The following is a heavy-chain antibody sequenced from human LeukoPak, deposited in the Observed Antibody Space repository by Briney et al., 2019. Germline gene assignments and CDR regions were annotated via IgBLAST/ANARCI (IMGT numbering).Heavy chain of an antibody. CDR2: IKEDGSEK. CDR1: GLNFSSRW. Sequence: GGSLRLSCAASGLNFSSRWMNWVRQAPGQGLEWVASIKEDGSEKHYVDSVKGRFTISRDNGKNSLYLQMNSLRAEDTAIYYCAKYGPQDSGSSHFDYWGQGALVTVSS. V-gene: IGHV3-7*03. D-gene: IGHD1-26*01. CDR3: AKYGPQDSGSSHFDY. J-gene: IGHJ4*02.